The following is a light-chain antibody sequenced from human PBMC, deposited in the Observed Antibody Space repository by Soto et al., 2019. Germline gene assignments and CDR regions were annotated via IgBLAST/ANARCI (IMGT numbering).Light chain of an antibody. CDR1: QDISSW. CDR3: HQASSFPPG. J-gene: IGKJ3*01. V-gene: IGKV1D-12*01. CDR2: AAS. Sequence: DIQMTQSPSSVSAFVGDRVTITCRASQDISSWLAWYQQKPGKAPKLLIYAASTLQSGVPSRFSGSGSGTDFTLTISSLQPEDFANYYCHQASSFPPGFGPGTKVDIK.